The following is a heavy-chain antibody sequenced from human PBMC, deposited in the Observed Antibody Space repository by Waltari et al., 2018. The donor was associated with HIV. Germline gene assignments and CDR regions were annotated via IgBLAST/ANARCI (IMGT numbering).Heavy chain of an antibody. CDR3: ARVAGGDYFDY. CDR2: ISPYNGNT. J-gene: IGHJ4*02. D-gene: IGHD4-17*01. V-gene: IGHV1-18*01. CDR1: GYTFIDHG. Sequence: QVQLVQSGGEVQKPGASVKVSCKASGYTFIDHGITWVRQAPGQGLEWMAWISPYNGNTDYAQRVQGRVSVTTDTSTNTAYMELRSLRSDDTAVYFCARVAGGDYFDYWGQGTLVTVSS.